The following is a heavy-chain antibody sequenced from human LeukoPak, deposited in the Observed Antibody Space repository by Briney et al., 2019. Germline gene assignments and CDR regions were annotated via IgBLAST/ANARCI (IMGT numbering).Heavy chain of an antibody. D-gene: IGHD1-14*01. CDR2: INHSGST. Sequence: SETLSLTCAVYGGSFSGYYWSWIRQPPGKGLEWIGEINHSGSTNYNPSLESRVSTSLDTSKNEFSLKVNSVTAADTAIYFCARGRPYNNGVPPWFDPWGQGTLVTVSS. V-gene: IGHV4-34*01. J-gene: IGHJ5*02. CDR3: ARGRPYNNGVPPWFDP. CDR1: GGSFSGYY.